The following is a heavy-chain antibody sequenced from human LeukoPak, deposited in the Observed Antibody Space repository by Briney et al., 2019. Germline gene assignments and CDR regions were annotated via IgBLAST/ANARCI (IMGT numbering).Heavy chain of an antibody. V-gene: IGHV1-69*04. J-gene: IGHJ4*02. CDR3: ARDRDGYCSGGSCYPLSDY. CDR2: IIPILGIA. CDR1: GGTFSSYA. D-gene: IGHD2-15*01. Sequence: SVKVSCKASGGTFSSYAISWVRQAPGQGLEWMGRIIPILGIANYAQKSQGRGTITADKSRSTAYMELSSLRSEDTAVYYCARDRDGYCSGGSCYPLSDYWGQGTLVTVSS.